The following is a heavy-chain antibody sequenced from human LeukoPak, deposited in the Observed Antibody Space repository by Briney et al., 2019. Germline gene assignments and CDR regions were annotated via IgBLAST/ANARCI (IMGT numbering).Heavy chain of an antibody. V-gene: IGHV4-59*08. D-gene: IGHD6-13*01. CDR3: ARLLGSSWYYFDY. J-gene: IGHJ4*02. CDR1: GGSISSYY. Sequence: SETLSLTCTVSGGSISSYYWSWIRQPPGKGLEWIGYIYYSESTNYNPSLKSRVTISVDTSKNQFSLKLSSVTAADTAVYYCARLLGSSWYYFDYWGQGTLVTVSS. CDR2: IYYSEST.